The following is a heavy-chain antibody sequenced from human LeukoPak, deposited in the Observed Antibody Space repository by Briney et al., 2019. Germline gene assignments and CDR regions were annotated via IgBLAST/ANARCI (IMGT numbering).Heavy chain of an antibody. J-gene: IGHJ4*02. CDR1: GFTFSNNG. V-gene: IGHV3-30*04. Sequence: PARTLRLTCAASGFTFSNNGFHWVRQAPGKGLEWVAFVSYDGSDKYYAFHVKGRFTISRDNTKNTLYLQMNSLRPEDTTMHYCARDASDCTSGASYKMPYDWGQGTLVTVSS. CDR3: ARDASDCTSGASYKMPYD. D-gene: IGHD2-8*01. CDR2: VSYDGSDK.